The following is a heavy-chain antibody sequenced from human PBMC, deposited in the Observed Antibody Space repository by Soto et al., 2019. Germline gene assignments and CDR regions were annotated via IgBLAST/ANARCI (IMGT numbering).Heavy chain of an antibody. CDR3: ARGDTPMVSSTAYYYGMDV. CDR1: GGTFSSYA. CDR2: IIPIFGTA. D-gene: IGHD5-18*01. V-gene: IGHV1-69*06. J-gene: IGHJ6*02. Sequence: GASVKVSCKASGGTFSSYAISWVRQAPGQGLEWMGGIIPIFGTANYAQKFQGRVTITADKSTSTAYMELSSLRSEDTAVYYCARGDTPMVSSTAYYYGMDVWGQGTTVTVSS.